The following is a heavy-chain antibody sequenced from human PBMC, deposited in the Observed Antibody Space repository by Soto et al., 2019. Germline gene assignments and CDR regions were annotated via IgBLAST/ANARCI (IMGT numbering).Heavy chain of an antibody. Sequence: GASVKVSCKVSGYTLTELSMHWVRQAPGKGLEWMGGFDPEDGETIYAQKFQGRVTMTEDTSTDTAYMELSSLRSEDTAVYYCATVTVTTRLHWFDPWGQGTLVTVSS. D-gene: IGHD4-17*01. J-gene: IGHJ5*02. CDR1: GYTLTELS. CDR2: FDPEDGET. CDR3: ATVTVTTRLHWFDP. V-gene: IGHV1-24*01.